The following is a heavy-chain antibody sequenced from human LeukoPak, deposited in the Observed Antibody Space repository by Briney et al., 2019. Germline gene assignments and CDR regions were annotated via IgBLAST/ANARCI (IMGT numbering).Heavy chain of an antibody. J-gene: IGHJ4*02. CDR3: AKDGNYYDSSGYYYFDY. V-gene: IGHV3-23*01. CDR2: ISGSGGST. CDR1: RFTFSSYA. Sequence: PGGSLRLSCAASRFTFSSYAMSWVRQAPGKGLEWVSAISGSGGSTYYADSVKGRFTISRDNSKNTLYLQMNSLRAEDTAVYYCAKDGNYYDSSGYYYFDYWGQGTLVTVSS. D-gene: IGHD3-22*01.